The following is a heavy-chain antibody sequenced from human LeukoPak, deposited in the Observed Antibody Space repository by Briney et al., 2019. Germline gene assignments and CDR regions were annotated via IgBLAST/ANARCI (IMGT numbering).Heavy chain of an antibody. CDR3: ARGDPYDTTGYPSDY. D-gene: IGHD3-22*01. CDR2: ISSHGSSI. V-gene: IGHV3-11*01. Sequence: GGSLRLSCAAPGFTFSDYYMSWIRQAQGKGLEWVAFISSHGSSIFYADSVRDRFTISRDNTRNTLYLQMNSLTADDTAVYYCARGDPYDTTGYPSDYWGQGTLVTVSS. J-gene: IGHJ4*02. CDR1: GFTFSDYY.